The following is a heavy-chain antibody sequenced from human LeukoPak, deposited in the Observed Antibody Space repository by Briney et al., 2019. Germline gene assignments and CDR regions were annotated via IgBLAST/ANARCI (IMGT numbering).Heavy chain of an antibody. D-gene: IGHD3-3*01. Sequence: GGSLRLSCAASGFTFSSYGMHWVRQAPGKGLEWVAFIRYDGSNKYYADSVKGRFTISRDNSKNTLYLQMNSLRAEDTAVYYCAKDSSRSGYYLSVFDYWGQGTLVTVSS. CDR1: GFTFSSYG. CDR3: AKDSSRSGYYLSVFDY. V-gene: IGHV3-30*02. J-gene: IGHJ4*02. CDR2: IRYDGSNK.